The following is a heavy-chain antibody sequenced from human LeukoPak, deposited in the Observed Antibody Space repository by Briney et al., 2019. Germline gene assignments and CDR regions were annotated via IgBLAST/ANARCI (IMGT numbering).Heavy chain of an antibody. D-gene: IGHD3-22*01. CDR3: AKDLYYYDSSGFRGAFDI. Sequence: PGGSLRLSCAASGFTFSSYGMSWVRQAPGKGLEWVSAISGSGGSTYYADSVKGRFTISRDNSKNTLYLQMNSLRAEDTAVYYCAKDLYYYDSSGFRGAFDIWGQGTMVTVSS. J-gene: IGHJ3*02. CDR2: ISGSGGST. CDR1: GFTFSSYG. V-gene: IGHV3-23*01.